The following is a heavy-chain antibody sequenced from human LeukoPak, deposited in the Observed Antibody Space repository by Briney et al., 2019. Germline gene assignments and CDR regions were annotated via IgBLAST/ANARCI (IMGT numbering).Heavy chain of an antibody. CDR3: ARGLGDHYSSKHWYYFDY. D-gene: IGHD6-13*01. CDR1: GFTVSSNY. CDR2: IYSSGNT. V-gene: IGHV3-53*01. Sequence: PGGSLRLSCAASGFTVSSNYMNWVRQAPGKGLEWVSIIYSSGNTYYADSVRGRFTISRDDSKNTLYLQMSSLRAEDTAVYYCARGLGDHYSSKHWYYFDYWGQGPLVTVSS. J-gene: IGHJ4*02.